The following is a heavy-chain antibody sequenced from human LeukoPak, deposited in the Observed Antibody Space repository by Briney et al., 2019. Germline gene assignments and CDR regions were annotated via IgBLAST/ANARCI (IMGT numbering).Heavy chain of an antibody. CDR3: AKDAFGYGGY. CDR1: GFTFSSYA. CDR2: ISGDGGST. J-gene: IGHJ4*02. D-gene: IGHD5-12*01. Sequence: GGSLRLSCAASGFTFSSYAMSWVRQAPGKGLEWVSLISGDGGSTYYADSVKGRFTISRDNSKNSLYLQMNSLRTEDTALYYCAKDAFGYGGYWGQGTLVTVSS. V-gene: IGHV3-43*02.